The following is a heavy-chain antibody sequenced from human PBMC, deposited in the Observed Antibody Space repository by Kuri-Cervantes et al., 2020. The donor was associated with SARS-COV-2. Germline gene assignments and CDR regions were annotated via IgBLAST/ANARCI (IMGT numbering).Heavy chain of an antibody. CDR3: ARLGLADGYNFYYYYYGMDV. J-gene: IGHJ6*02. Sequence: SETLSLTCTVSGGSLSSYYWSWIRQPPGKGLEWIGYIYYSGNTNYNPSLKSRVTISVDTSKNQFSLKLSSVTAADTAVYYCARLGLADGYNFYYYYYGMDVWGQGTTVTVSS. CDR1: GGSLSSYY. D-gene: IGHD5-24*01. V-gene: IGHV4-59*01. CDR2: IYYSGNT.